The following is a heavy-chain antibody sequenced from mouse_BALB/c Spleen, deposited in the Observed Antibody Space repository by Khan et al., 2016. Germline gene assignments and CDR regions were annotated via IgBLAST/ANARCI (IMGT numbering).Heavy chain of an antibody. CDR3: AREYGNYGPGFGY. CDR2: ISYSGIT. V-gene: IGHV3-2*02. D-gene: IGHD2-10*02. CDR1: GYSITSDYA. Sequence: EVQLQESGPGLVKPSQSLSLTCTVTGYSITSDYAWNWIRQFPGNKLEWVGYISYSGITIYNPSLKSRISITRDTSKHQFFLQLTSVTTEGTGTYYCAREYGNYGPGFGYWGQGTLVTVSA. J-gene: IGHJ3*01.